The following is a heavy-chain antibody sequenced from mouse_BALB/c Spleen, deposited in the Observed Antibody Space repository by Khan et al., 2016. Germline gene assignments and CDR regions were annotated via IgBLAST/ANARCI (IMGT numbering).Heavy chain of an antibody. D-gene: IGHD1-1*01. CDR1: GYTFTSYW. CDR2: INPSNGRT. V-gene: IGHV1S81*02. CDR3: AVLRNAMDY. J-gene: IGHJ4*01. Sequence: VQLQQPGAELVKPGASVKLSCKASGYTFTSYWMHWVKQRPGQGLEWIGEINPSNGRTNYNEKFKSKATLTVDKSSSTAYMQLSSLTSEDSAVYYCAVLRNAMDYWGQGTSVTVSS.